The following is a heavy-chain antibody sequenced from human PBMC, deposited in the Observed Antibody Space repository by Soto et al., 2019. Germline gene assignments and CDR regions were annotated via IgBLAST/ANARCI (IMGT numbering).Heavy chain of an antibody. CDR3: ARVRPSGVDY. J-gene: IGHJ4*02. V-gene: IGHV4-59*01. CDR2: IYYSGST. D-gene: IGHD3-10*01. Sequence: SETLSLTCTVSGGSISTYYWSWIRQPPGKGLEWIGYIYYSGSTNYNPSLKSRVTISVDTSKNQFSLKLSSVTAADTAVYYCARVRPSGVDYWGQGTLVTVSS. CDR1: GGSISTYY.